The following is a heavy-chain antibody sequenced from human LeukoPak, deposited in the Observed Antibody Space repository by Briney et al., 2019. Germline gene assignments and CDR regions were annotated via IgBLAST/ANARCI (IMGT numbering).Heavy chain of an antibody. J-gene: IGHJ4*02. Sequence: GGSLRLSCAASGFTFSSYGMHWVRQAPGKGLEWVAFIRYDGSNKYYADSVKGRFTISRDNSKNTLYLQMNSLRAEDTAVYYCATDREGWLNVNFDYWGQGTLVTVSS. D-gene: IGHD5-24*01. V-gene: IGHV3-30*02. CDR1: GFTFSSYG. CDR3: ATDREGWLNVNFDY. CDR2: IRYDGSNK.